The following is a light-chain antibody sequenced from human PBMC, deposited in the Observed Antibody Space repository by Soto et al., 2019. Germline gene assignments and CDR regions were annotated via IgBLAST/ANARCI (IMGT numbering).Light chain of an antibody. Sequence: QSALTQPASVSGSPGQSITISCTGTSSDVGAYNSVSWYQQHPGKAPKLIIYDVSDRPSGVSTRFSGSRSGNTASLTISGLQAEDEADYYCTSYTSSSTDVFGTGTQLTVL. CDR3: TSYTSSSTDV. J-gene: IGLJ1*01. V-gene: IGLV2-14*01. CDR2: DVS. CDR1: SSDVGAYNS.